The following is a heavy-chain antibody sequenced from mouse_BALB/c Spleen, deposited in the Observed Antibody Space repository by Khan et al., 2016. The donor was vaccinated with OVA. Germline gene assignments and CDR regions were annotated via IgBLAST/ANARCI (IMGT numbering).Heavy chain of an antibody. CDR1: GYTFTSFW. CDR3: ARGCYGSPFAY. CDR2: IDPSKSET. D-gene: IGHD1-1*01. J-gene: IGHJ3*01. V-gene: IGHV1S127*01. Sequence: QVQLQQSGPELVRPGAPVKRYCKASGYTFTSFWIHWVKQRPGQGLEWIGMIDPSKSETRLNQKFKDKATLNVDNSSNTAYMQHSGLTSGDSAVYSCARGCYGSPFAYWGHGTLVTVSA.